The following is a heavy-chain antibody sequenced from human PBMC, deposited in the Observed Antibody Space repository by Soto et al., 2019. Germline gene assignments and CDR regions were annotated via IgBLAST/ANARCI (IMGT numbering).Heavy chain of an antibody. V-gene: IGHV2-5*02. Sequence: SVPTLVNPTQTLTLTCTFSGFSLSTSGVGVGWIRQPPGKALEWLGIIYWDDDKRYSPSLKSRLTITKDTSKNQVVLTMTNMDPVDTATYYCAHSHCSGTRCYSYFDYWGQGTLVTVSS. D-gene: IGHD2-15*01. J-gene: IGHJ4*02. CDR2: IYWDDDK. CDR3: AHSHCSGTRCYSYFDY. CDR1: GFSLSTSGVG.